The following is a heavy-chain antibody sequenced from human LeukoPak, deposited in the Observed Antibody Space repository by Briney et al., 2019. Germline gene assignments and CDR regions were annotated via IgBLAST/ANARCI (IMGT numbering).Heavy chain of an antibody. V-gene: IGHV1-8*01. J-gene: IGHJ6*02. CDR3: ARSGLPMVRGVIIKSYYYYGMDV. CDR1: GYTFTSYD. CDR2: MNPNSGNT. Sequence: APVKVSCKASGYTFTSYDINWVRQATGQGLEWMGWMNPNSGNTGYAQKFQGRVTMTRNTSISTAYMELSSLRSEDTAVYYCARSGLPMVRGVIIKSYYYYGMDVWGQGTTVTASS. D-gene: IGHD3-10*01.